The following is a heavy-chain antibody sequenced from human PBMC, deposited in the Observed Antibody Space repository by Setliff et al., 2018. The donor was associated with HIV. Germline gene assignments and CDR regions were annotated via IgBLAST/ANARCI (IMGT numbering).Heavy chain of an antibody. CDR3: ARPHSGRGGGAWFDP. CDR2: MIYGGDT. J-gene: IGHJ5*02. V-gene: IGHV4-39*01. CDR1: GGSITSGNYY. Sequence: KPSETLSLTCRVYGGSITSGNYYWGWIRQAPGKCLEWIASMIYGGDTWYNPSLKSRVTIYVDTANNEISLRLSSVTAEDTAVYRCARPHSGRGGGAWFDPWGQGIQVTVSS. D-gene: IGHD6-19*01.